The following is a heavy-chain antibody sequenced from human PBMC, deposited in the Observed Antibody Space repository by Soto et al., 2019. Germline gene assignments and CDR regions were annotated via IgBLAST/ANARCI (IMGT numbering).Heavy chain of an antibody. J-gene: IGHJ5*02. V-gene: IGHV4-4*02. CDR2: IYHSGST. D-gene: IGHD2-21*02. Sequence: QVQLQESGPGLVKPSGTLSLTCAVSGGSISSSNWWSWVRQPPGKGLEWIGEIYHSGSTNYNPSPKRRVTISVDKSKNQCSLRLSSVTAADTAVYYCASVGDGYWFDPWGQGTLVTVSS. CDR3: ASVGDGYWFDP. CDR1: GGSISSSNW.